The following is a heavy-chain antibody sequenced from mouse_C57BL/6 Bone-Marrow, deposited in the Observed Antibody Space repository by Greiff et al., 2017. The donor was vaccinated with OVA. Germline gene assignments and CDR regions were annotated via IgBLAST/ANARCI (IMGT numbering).Heavy chain of an antibody. V-gene: IGHV1-82*01. J-gene: IGHJ1*03. Sequence: QVQLKESGPELVKPGASVKISCKASGYAFSSSWMNWVKQRPGKGLEWIGRIYPGDGDTNYNGKFKGKATLTADKSSSTAYMQLSSLTSEDSAVYFCAKRGGYYYGSSYWYFDVWGTGTTVTVSS. D-gene: IGHD1-1*01. CDR1: GYAFSSSW. CDR3: AKRGGYYYGSSYWYFDV. CDR2: IYPGDGDT.